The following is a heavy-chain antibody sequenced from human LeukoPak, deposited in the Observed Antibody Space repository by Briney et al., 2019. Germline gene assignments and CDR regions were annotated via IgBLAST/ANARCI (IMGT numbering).Heavy chain of an antibody. CDR2: ISGSGGST. V-gene: IGHV3-23*01. CDR3: AKDMVRGATRLGRFDY. Sequence: SGGSLRLSCAASGFTFSSYAMSWVRQAPGKGLEWVSAISGSGGSTYYADSVKGRFTISRDNAKNSLYLQMNSLRAEDTALYYCAKDMVRGATRLGRFDYWGQGTLVTVSS. CDR1: GFTFSSYA. D-gene: IGHD3-10*01. J-gene: IGHJ4*02.